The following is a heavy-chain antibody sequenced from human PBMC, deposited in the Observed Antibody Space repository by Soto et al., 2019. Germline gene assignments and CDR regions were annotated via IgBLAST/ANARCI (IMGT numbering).Heavy chain of an antibody. CDR1: GFSLSTTGVG. V-gene: IGHV2-5*02. CDR2: IYWDDDQ. Sequence: QITLKESGPALVKPTQTLTLTCTFSGFSLSTTGVGVGWFRQPPGKALEWLALIYWDDDQRYSPSLKSRLTITKDTSKNQVVLTMTNMYPVDTATYYCAHRLLDLAYFDPWGQGTLVTVSS. J-gene: IGHJ4*02. D-gene: IGHD3-16*01. CDR3: AHRLLDLAYFDP.